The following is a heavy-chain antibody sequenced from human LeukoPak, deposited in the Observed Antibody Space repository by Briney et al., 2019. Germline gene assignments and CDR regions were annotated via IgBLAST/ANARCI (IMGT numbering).Heavy chain of an antibody. J-gene: IGHJ6*01. CDR1: GFTFSSHW. CDR2: IISDGSTT. CDR3: ARGPDYYYGMDV. Sequence: GGSLRLSCAASGFTFSSHWMHWVRQGPGNGLVWVSRIISDGSTTTYADSVKGRFTISRDNAKNTLYLQMNSLRAEDTAVYYCARGPDYYYGMDVWGQGTTVTVSS. V-gene: IGHV3-74*03.